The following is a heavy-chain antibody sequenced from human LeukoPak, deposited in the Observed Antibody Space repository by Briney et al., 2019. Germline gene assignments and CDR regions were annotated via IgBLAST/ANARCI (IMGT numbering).Heavy chain of an antibody. Sequence: SETLSLTCAVYGGSFSGYYWSWIRQPPGKGLEWIGEINHSGSTNYNPSLKSRVTISVDTSKNQFSLKLSSVTAADTAVYYCARRAVAGSTGTFDYWGQGTLVTVSS. CDR3: ARRAVAGSTGTFDY. CDR2: INHSGST. CDR1: GGSFSGYY. D-gene: IGHD6-19*01. J-gene: IGHJ4*02. V-gene: IGHV4-34*01.